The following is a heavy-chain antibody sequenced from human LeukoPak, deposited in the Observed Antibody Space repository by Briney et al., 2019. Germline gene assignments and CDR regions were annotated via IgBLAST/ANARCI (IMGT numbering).Heavy chain of an antibody. J-gene: IGHJ4*02. D-gene: IGHD6-6*01. CDR2: INPNSGGT. V-gene: IGHV1-2*06. CDR3: ARYAYSSSFDY. CDR1: GYTFTGYY. Sequence: ASVKVSCKASGYTFTGYYMHWVRQAPGQGLEWMGRINPNSGGTNYAQKFQGRVTMTRDTSITTAYMELSRPRSDDTAVYYCARYAYSSSFDYWGQGTLLTVSS.